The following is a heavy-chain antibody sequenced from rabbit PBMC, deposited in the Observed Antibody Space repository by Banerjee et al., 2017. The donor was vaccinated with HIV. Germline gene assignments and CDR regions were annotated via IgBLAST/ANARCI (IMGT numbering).Heavy chain of an antibody. CDR3: ARDLTGVTGWNFNL. CDR2: IDAGDEST. CDR1: GLDFSISYW. D-gene: IGHD7-1*01. V-gene: IGHV1S45*01. Sequence: LQESGGGLFQPGGSLALTCKASGLDFSISYWICWVRQAPGKGLEWIACIDAGDESTDYASWAKGRFTISKTSSTTVTLQMTSLTAADTATYFCARDLTGVTGWNFNLWGQGTLVTVS. J-gene: IGHJ4*01.